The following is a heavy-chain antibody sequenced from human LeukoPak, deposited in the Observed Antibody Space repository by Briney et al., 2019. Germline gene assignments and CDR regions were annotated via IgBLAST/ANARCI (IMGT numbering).Heavy chain of an antibody. J-gene: IGHJ6*02. D-gene: IGHD2-15*01. CDR3: ARDNLVAATIMDYYYYGMDV. V-gene: IGHV3-33*08. CDR1: GFTFSSYS. Sequence: GGSLRLSCAASGFTFSSYSMHWVRQAPGKGLEWVAVIWYDGSNKYYADSVKGRFTISRDNSKNTLYLQMNSLRAEDTAVYYCARDNLVAATIMDYYYYGMDVWGQGTTVTVSS. CDR2: IWYDGSNK.